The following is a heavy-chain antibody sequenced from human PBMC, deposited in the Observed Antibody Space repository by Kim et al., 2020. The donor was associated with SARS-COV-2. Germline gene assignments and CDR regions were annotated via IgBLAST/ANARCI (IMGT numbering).Heavy chain of an antibody. CDR1: GGSISSSSYY. Sequence: SETLSLTCTVSGGSISSSSYYWGWIRQPPGKGLEWIGSIYYSGSTYYNPSLKSRVTISVDTSKNQFSLKLSSVTAADTAVYYCARQSRVPAAMRGDSDYWGQGTLVTVSS. CDR3: ARQSRVPAAMRGDSDY. V-gene: IGHV4-39*01. CDR2: IYYSGST. D-gene: IGHD2-2*01. J-gene: IGHJ4*02.